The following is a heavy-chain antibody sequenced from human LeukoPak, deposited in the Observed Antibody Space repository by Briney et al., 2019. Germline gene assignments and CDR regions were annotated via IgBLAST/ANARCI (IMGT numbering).Heavy chain of an antibody. CDR3: ARDSGGGYYYGTGDYYNVNTPFDY. J-gene: IGHJ4*02. Sequence: NPSETLSLTCTVSGGSISSYYWSWIRQPPGKGLEWIGYIYYSGSTNYNPSLKSRVTISVDTSKNQFSLKLSSVTAADTAVYYCARDSGGGYYYGTGDYYNVNTPFDYWGQGTLVTVSS. CDR2: IYYSGST. V-gene: IGHV4-59*01. CDR1: GGSISSYY. D-gene: IGHD3-10*01.